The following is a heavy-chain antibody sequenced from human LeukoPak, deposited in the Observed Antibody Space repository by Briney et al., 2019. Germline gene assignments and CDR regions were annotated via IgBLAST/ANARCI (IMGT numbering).Heavy chain of an antibody. CDR2: ISAYNGNT. CDR1: GYTFTSYG. V-gene: IGHV1-18*01. J-gene: IGHJ6*02. CDR3: ARDGIAAAGDYGMDV. Sequence: ASVTVSCKASGYTFTSYGISWVRQAPGQGLEWMGWISAYNGNTNYAQKLQGRVTMTTDTSTSTAYMELRSLRSDATAVYYCARDGIAAAGDYGMDVWGQGTTVTVSS. D-gene: IGHD6-13*01.